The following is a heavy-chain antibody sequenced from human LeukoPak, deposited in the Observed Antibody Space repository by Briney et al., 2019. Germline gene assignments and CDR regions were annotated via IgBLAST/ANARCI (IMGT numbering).Heavy chain of an antibody. CDR2: SHSGGKT. J-gene: IGHJ4*01. D-gene: IGHD3-22*01. Sequence: GGSLRLSCAASEFTVSNNYMTWVRQAPGKGLEWVSISHSGGKTYYADSVKGRFTISRDNSKNTLYLQMNSLRAEDTAVYFCAKDHVGGLCDSSRCHTNFYYWGRGTLVTVSS. CDR1: EFTVSNNY. CDR3: AKDHVGGLCDSSRCHTNFYY. V-gene: IGHV3-53*01.